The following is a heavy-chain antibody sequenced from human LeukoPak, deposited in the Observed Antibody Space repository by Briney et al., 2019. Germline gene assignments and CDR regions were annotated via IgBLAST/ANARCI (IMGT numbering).Heavy chain of an antibody. V-gene: IGHV3-33*01. D-gene: IGHD3-10*01. CDR2: IWHDGTDM. CDR3: ARDLVFGYYYGSGSYQGYGMDV. J-gene: IGHJ6*02. Sequence: TGGSLRLSCAASGFTFSGYGMHWVRQPPGRGLEWVAIIWHDGTDMYYADSVKGRFTISRDNAKNSLYLQMNSLRAEDTALYYCARDLVFGYYYGSGSYQGYGMDVWGQGTTVTVSS. CDR1: GFTFSGYG.